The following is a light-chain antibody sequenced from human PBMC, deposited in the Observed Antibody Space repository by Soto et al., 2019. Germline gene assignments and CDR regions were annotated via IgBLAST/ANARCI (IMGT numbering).Light chain of an antibody. V-gene: IGLV2-14*01. CDR1: SSDVGGYNY. CDR2: DVS. CDR3: SSYTSSSTVV. Sequence: QSALTQPASVSGSPGQSITISCTGTSSDVGGYNYVSWYQQHPGKAPKLMIYDVSNRPSGDSNRFSASKSGNTASLTISGLQAEDEADYYCSSYTSSSTVVFGGGTKLTVL. J-gene: IGLJ2*01.